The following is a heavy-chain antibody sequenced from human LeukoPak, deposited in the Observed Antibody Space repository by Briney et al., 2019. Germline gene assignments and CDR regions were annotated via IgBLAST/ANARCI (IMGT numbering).Heavy chain of an antibody. V-gene: IGHV4-31*03. D-gene: IGHD4-17*01. CDR2: IYYSGST. J-gene: IGHJ3*02. CDR3: ARADGDYGGYAFDI. Sequence: SETLSLTCTVSGGSISSGGYYWSWIRQHPGKGLEWIGYIYYSGSTYYNPSLKSRVTISVDTSKNQFSLKLSSVTAADTAVYYCARADGDYGGYAFDIWGQGTMVTVSS. CDR1: GGSISSGGYY.